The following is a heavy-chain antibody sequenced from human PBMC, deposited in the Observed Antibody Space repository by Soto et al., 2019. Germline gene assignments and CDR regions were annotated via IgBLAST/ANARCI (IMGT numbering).Heavy chain of an antibody. CDR3: ASTLRFLVLVY. D-gene: IGHD3-3*01. J-gene: IGHJ4*02. Sequence: EVQLVESGGGLVQPGGSLRLSCAASGFTVSSNYMSWVRQAPGKGLEWVSVIYSGGSTYYADSVKGRFTISRDNSKNTLYLQMNCLRAEDTAVYYCASTLRFLVLVYWGQGTLVTVSS. CDR2: IYSGGST. V-gene: IGHV3-66*01. CDR1: GFTVSSNY.